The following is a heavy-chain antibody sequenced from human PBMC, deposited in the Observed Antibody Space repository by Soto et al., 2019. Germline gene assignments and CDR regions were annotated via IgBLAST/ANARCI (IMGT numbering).Heavy chain of an antibody. J-gene: IGHJ6*02. CDR3: ARREGYCISTSCLRGDISYYYYGMDV. D-gene: IGHD2-2*01. Sequence: GASVKVSCKASGGTFSSYAISWVRQAPGQGLEWMGGIIPIFGTANYAQKFQGRVTITADESTSTAYMELSSLRSEDTAVYYCARREGYCISTSCLRGDISYYYYGMDVWGQGTTVTVSS. CDR1: GGTFSSYA. CDR2: IIPIFGTA. V-gene: IGHV1-69*13.